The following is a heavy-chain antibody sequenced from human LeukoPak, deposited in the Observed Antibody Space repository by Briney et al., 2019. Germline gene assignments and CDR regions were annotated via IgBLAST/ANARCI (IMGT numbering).Heavy chain of an antibody. Sequence: GASVKVSCKASGYTFTSYDIEWVRQATGQGLEWMGWMNPNRGNTGYAQKFQGRVTMTRNNSISTAYMELSSLRSEDTAVYYCARGKTRITIFGVVIYYYGMDVWGQGTTVTVSS. CDR1: GYTFTSYD. D-gene: IGHD3-3*01. V-gene: IGHV1-8*01. J-gene: IGHJ6*02. CDR3: ARGKTRITIFGVVIYYYGMDV. CDR2: MNPNRGNT.